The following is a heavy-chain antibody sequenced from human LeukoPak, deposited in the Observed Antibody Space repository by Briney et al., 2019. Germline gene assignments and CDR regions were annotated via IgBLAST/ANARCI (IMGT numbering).Heavy chain of an antibody. CDR3: AKDRSSRRDAFDI. CDR2: ISGSGGST. V-gene: IGHV3-23*01. J-gene: IGHJ3*02. Sequence: GGSLRLSCAASGFTFSSYAMSWVRQAPGKGLGWVSAISGSGGSTYYADSVKGRFTISRDNSKNTLYLQMNSLRAEDTAVYYCAKDRSSRRDAFDIWGQGTMVTVSS. D-gene: IGHD2-2*01. CDR1: GFTFSSYA.